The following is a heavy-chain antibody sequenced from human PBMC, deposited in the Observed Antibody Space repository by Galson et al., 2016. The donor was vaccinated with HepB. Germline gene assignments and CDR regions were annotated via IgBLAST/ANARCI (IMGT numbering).Heavy chain of an antibody. D-gene: IGHD3-3*01. CDR1: GYTFTTHD. J-gene: IGHJ4*02. CDR2: VNPGTGNS. CDR3: VRSRSLGVVILDS. V-gene: IGHV1-8*01. Sequence: SVKVSCKASGYTFTTHDLSWVRQASGQGPEWLGYVNPGTGNSGYAPEFRGRVTMTRNTSIDTAYLELNSLRTEDTAINYCVRSRSLGVVILDSWGQGTVVTVSP.